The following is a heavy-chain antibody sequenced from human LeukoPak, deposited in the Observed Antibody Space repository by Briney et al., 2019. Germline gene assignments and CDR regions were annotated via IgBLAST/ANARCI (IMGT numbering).Heavy chain of an antibody. CDR1: GGFISSYY. Sequence: PSETLSLTCTVSGGFISSYYWSWIRQPPGRGLEWIGYIYYSGYTNYNPSLKSRVTISVDTSKNQFSLKLSSVTAADTAVYYCARTTTVRGTYYMDVWGKGTTVTISS. V-gene: IGHV4-59*01. D-gene: IGHD3-10*01. CDR2: IYYSGYT. CDR3: ARTTTVRGTYYMDV. J-gene: IGHJ6*03.